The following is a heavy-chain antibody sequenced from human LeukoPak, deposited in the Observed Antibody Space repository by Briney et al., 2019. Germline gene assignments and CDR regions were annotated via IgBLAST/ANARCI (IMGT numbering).Heavy chain of an antibody. Sequence: SETLSLTCTVSGGSISSGDYYWSWIRQPPGKGLEWIGYIYNSGSTYYNPSLKSRVTISVDTSKDQFSLELSSVTAADTAVYYCAREGQQLVLDYWGQGTLVTVSS. CDR2: IYNSGST. V-gene: IGHV4-30-4*01. CDR3: AREGQQLVLDY. CDR1: GGSISSGDYY. J-gene: IGHJ4*02. D-gene: IGHD6-13*01.